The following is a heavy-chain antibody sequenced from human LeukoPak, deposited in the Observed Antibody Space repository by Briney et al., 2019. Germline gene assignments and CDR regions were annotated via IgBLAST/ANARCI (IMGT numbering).Heavy chain of an antibody. J-gene: IGHJ5*02. CDR1: GYTFTSYY. V-gene: IGHV1-46*01. Sequence: ASVKVSCKASGYTFTSYYMHWVRQAPGQGLEWMGIINPSSGSTSYAQKFQGRVTMTRDTSTSTVYMELSSLRSVDTAVYYCARELELPGWFDPWGQGTLVTVSS. D-gene: IGHD1-7*01. CDR2: INPSSGST. CDR3: ARELELPGWFDP.